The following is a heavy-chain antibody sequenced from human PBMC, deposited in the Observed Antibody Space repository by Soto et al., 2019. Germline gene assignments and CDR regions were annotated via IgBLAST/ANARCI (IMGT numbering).Heavy chain of an antibody. J-gene: IGHJ4*02. Sequence: RASETLSLTCTVSGGSIRSYYWSWIRQPAGKGLEWIGRIYTSGSTNYNPSLKSRVTMSVDTSKNQFSLKLSSVTDADTAVYYCARDRATIFGVVIEPEYYFDYWGQGTRVTSPQ. V-gene: IGHV4-4*07. D-gene: IGHD3-3*01. CDR3: ARDRATIFGVVIEPEYYFDY. CDR1: GGSIRSYY. CDR2: IYTSGST.